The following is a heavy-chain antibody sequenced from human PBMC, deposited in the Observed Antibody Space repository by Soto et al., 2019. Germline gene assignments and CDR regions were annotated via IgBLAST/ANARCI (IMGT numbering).Heavy chain of an antibody. CDR2: ISYDGSNK. Sequence: GGSLRLSCAASGFTFSSYAMHWVRQAPGKGLEWVAVISYDGSNKYYADSVKGRFTISRDNSKNTLYLQMNSLRAEDTAVYYCARGVTMVRGVIINDYWGQGTLVTVSS. CDR3: ARGVTMVRGVIINDY. V-gene: IGHV3-30-3*01. J-gene: IGHJ4*02. D-gene: IGHD3-10*01. CDR1: GFTFSSYA.